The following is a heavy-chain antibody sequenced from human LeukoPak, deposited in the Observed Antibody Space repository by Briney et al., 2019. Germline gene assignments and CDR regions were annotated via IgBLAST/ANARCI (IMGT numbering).Heavy chain of an antibody. CDR3: AAPQYYFHY. J-gene: IGHJ4*02. V-gene: IGHV3-23*01. Sequence: GGSLRLSCAGSGFTFSSYAMSWVRLAPGKGLEWVSGISGSDTTDYAESVKGRFTISRDNFKNTLYLQMNSLRAEDTAVYYCAAPQYYFHYWGQGTLVTVSS. CDR1: GFTFSSYA. CDR2: ISGSDTT.